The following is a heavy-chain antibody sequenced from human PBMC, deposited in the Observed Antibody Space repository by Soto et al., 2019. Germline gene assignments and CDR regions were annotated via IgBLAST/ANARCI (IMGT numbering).Heavy chain of an antibody. D-gene: IGHD1-26*01. CDR1: GGSIRSGGYY. J-gene: IGHJ4*02. Sequence: QVQLQESGPGLVKPSQTLSLTCTVSGGSIRSGGYYWSWIRQHPGKGLEWIGYIDYSGSTYYNYYNPSLKSRVTISVDTSKNQFSLKLSSVTAAGTAVDYCARTPLLWGQGTLVTVSS. CDR3: ARTPLL. CDR2: IDYSGSTYYN. V-gene: IGHV4-31*03.